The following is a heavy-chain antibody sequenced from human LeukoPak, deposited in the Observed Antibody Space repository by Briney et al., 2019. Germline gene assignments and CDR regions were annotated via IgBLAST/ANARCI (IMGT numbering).Heavy chain of an antibody. V-gene: IGHV3-30*02. CDR2: MRYEGNEK. Sequence: GGSLRLSCAASGFTFSYYGMHWVRQAPGKGLEWVAFMRYEGNEKFYADSVKGRFTISRDNAKNSLYLQMNSLRAEDTAVYYCAREARIYIPKEGGDYFDYWGQGTLVTVSS. CDR1: GFTFSYYG. J-gene: IGHJ4*02. CDR3: AREARIYIPKEGGDYFDY. D-gene: IGHD2/OR15-2a*01.